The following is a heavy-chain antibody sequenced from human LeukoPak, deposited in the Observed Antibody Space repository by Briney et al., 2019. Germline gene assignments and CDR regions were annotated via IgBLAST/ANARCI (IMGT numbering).Heavy chain of an antibody. J-gene: IGHJ4*02. V-gene: IGHV6-1*01. Sequence: SQTLSLTCAISGDSVSSNTAAWNWISQSPSRGPEWLGRTYYRSKWYNDYAVSVKSRITINPDTSKNQFSLQLNSVHPEDTAVYYCARDHSGYSSSWYYFDYWGQGTLVTVSS. CDR1: GDSVSSNTAA. CDR3: ARDHSGYSSSWYYFDY. D-gene: IGHD6-13*01. CDR2: TYYRSKWYN.